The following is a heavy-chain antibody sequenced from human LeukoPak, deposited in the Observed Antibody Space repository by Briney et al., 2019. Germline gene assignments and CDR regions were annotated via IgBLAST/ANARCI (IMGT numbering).Heavy chain of an antibody. CDR1: GFTFSGNG. CDR3: AKARGSAIYTWYFDY. CDR2: VTGDGATT. D-gene: IGHD3-10*01. J-gene: IGHJ4*02. Sequence: PGGSLRLSCAASGFTFSGNGMSWVRQAPGKGPEWVSGVTGDGATTYYADSVKGRFTISRDNSKNTLYLQMNSLRAEDTAVFHCAKARGSAIYTWYFDYWGQGTLVTVSS. V-gene: IGHV3-23*01.